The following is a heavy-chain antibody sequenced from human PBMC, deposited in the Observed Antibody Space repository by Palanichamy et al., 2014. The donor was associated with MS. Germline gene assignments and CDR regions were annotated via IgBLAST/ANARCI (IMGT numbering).Heavy chain of an antibody. CDR3: ARGRKIRISGYNWFDP. CDR2: INHSGST. CDR1: VGPLVSTT. J-gene: IGHJ5*02. Sequence: QVQLQQWGGRTVEVFGDPVPHLRLYLVGPLVSTTGAGIRQAPGKGLEWIGEINHSGSTNYNPSLKSRVTISVEKSKSQFSLKLNSMTAADTAVYYCARGRKIRISGYNWFDPWGQGTLVTVSS. D-gene: IGHD1-1*01. V-gene: IGHV4-34*01.